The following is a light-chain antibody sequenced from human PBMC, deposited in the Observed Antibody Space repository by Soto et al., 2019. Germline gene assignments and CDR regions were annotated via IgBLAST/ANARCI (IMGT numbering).Light chain of an antibody. J-gene: IGLJ3*02. CDR2: KNV. V-gene: IGLV1-44*01. CDR1: NSNIGTNS. Sequence: QSVLTQPPSVSGTPGQTVTISCSGGNSNIGTNSVNWYQQLPGMAPKLLIYKNVQRPSGVPDRISGSKSGTSASLAISGLQSEDEGQYFCAAWDVSLNGHWLFGGGTKVTVL. CDR3: AAWDVSLNGHWL.